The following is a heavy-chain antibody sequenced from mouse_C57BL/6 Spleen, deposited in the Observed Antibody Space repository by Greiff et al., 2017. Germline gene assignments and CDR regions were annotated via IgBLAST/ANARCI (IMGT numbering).Heavy chain of an antibody. CDR1: GYTFTSYW. CDR3: AREGRSGFAY. J-gene: IGHJ3*01. Sequence: QVQLKQPGAELVRPGSSVKLSCKASGYTFTSYWMHWVKQRPIQGLEWIGNIDPSDSETHYNQKFKDKATLTVDKSSSTAYMQLSSLTSEDSAVXYCAREGRSGFAYWGQGALDTVS. CDR2: IDPSDSET. V-gene: IGHV1-52*01.